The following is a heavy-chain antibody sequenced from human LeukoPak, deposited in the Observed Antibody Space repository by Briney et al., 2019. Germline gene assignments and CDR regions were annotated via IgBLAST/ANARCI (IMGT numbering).Heavy chain of an antibody. CDR1: GFTFSTYA. Sequence: GGSLRLSCAAPGFTFSTYAMSRVRQAPGKGLECVSALSGNGNTIYYADSVKGRFTISRDNSKNTLSLQMNSLRAEDTAVYYCAKALYGGHDYWGQGTLVTVSS. CDR2: LSGNGNTI. CDR3: AKALYGGHDY. D-gene: IGHD4-23*01. V-gene: IGHV3-23*01. J-gene: IGHJ4*02.